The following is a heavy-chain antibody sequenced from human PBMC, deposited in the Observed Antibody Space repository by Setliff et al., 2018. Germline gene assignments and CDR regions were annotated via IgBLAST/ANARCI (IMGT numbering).Heavy chain of an antibody. Sequence: SETLSLTCTVSGGSISSYYWSWIRQPPGKELEWIGYIYYSGSTNYNPSLKSRVTISVDTSKNQFSLKLSSVTAADTAVYYCARNWATAQHYYYGMDVWGQGTTVTVS. J-gene: IGHJ6*02. CDR3: ARNWATAQHYYYGMDV. CDR2: IYYSGST. V-gene: IGHV4-59*01. CDR1: GGSISSYY. D-gene: IGHD2-21*02.